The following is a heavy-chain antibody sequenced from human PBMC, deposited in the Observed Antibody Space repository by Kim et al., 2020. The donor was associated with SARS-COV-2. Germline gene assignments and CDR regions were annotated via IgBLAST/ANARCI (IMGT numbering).Heavy chain of an antibody. D-gene: IGHD6-13*01. CDR2: TNENGNEK. CDR1: GFTFSTYW. J-gene: IGHJ4*02. CDR3: GRNCGPGTVCD. Sequence: GGSLRLSCAASGFTFSTYWMGWVRQTPGKGLECVANTNENGNEKFYVDSLKGRFTISRDNARNSLYLQMNSLRAEDTAVYYCGRNCGPGTVCDWGQGTLVIVSS. V-gene: IGHV3-7*01.